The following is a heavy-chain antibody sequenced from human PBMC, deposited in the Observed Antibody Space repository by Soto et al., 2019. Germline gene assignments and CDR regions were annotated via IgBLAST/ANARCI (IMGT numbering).Heavy chain of an antibody. CDR1: GLAFNNYA. CDR3: AKDPNVAYVGAFDD. J-gene: IGHJ4*02. CDR2: ISGSGAGP. Sequence: EAQLLESGGGLVQPGGSLRLSFAGSGLAFNNYAVTWVRQAPGKGLEWVSGISGSGAGPYYADSVRGRFTISRDNSKNVVYLRMNSLRAEYTAIYHCAKDPNVAYVGAFDDGGQGTLVTVSS. D-gene: IGHD3-10*02. V-gene: IGHV3-23*01.